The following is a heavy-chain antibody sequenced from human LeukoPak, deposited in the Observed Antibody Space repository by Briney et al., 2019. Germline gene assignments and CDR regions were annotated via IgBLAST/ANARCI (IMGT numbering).Heavy chain of an antibody. V-gene: IGHV3-30*02. CDR1: GFTFSSYG. CDR2: IRFDGTNK. J-gene: IGHJ4*02. CDR3: AKGTTRAGRWIEDFDY. Sequence: GGSLRLSCAASGFTFSSYGMHWVRQAPGKGLEWVAFIRFDGTNKYSADSVKGRFTISRDNSKDTLYLQMNSLRAEDTAVYYCAKGTTRAGRWIEDFDYWGQGTLATVSS. D-gene: IGHD6-13*01.